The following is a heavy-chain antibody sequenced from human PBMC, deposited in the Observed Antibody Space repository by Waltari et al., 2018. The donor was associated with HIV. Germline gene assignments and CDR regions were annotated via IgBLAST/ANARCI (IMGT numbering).Heavy chain of an antibody. Sequence: QVQLQESGPGLVKPSETLSLTCTVSGGSISSYYWSWIRQPPGKGLEWIGYIYYSGSTNYNPSLKSRVTISVDTSKNQFSLKLSSVTAADTAVYYCARDRGGSYVGNYYYGMDVWGQGTTVTVSS. V-gene: IGHV4-59*01. CDR2: IYYSGST. D-gene: IGHD1-26*01. J-gene: IGHJ6*02. CDR3: ARDRGGSYVGNYYYGMDV. CDR1: GGSISSYY.